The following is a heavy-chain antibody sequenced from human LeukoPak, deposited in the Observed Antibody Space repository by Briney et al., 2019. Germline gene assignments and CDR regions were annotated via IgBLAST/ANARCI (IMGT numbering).Heavy chain of an antibody. CDR2: IYSGGST. V-gene: IGHV3-53*01. CDR3: ARDRGCYGDYYWYFEL. J-gene: IGHJ2*01. CDR1: GFTVSSNY. D-gene: IGHD4-17*01. Sequence: GGSLRLSCAASGFTVSSNYMSWVRQAPGKGLEWVSVIYSGGSTYYADSVKGRFTISRDNSKNTLYLQMNSLRAEDTAVYYCARDRGCYGDYYWYFELWGRGTLVTVSS.